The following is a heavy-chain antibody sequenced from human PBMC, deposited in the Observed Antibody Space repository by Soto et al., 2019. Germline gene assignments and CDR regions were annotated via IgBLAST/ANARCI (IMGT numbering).Heavy chain of an antibody. CDR3: ARPDIPSRNSGYDYRFDF. D-gene: IGHD5-12*01. Sequence: GESLKISCKGAGYRFTNYWIGWVRQMPGKGLEWMGIIYPGDSDTRYSPSFQGQVTISADKSISTAYLQWSSLKASDTAMYYCARPDIPSRNSGYDYRFDFWGQGTQVTVSS. CDR2: IYPGDSDT. CDR1: GYRFTNYW. V-gene: IGHV5-51*01. J-gene: IGHJ4*02.